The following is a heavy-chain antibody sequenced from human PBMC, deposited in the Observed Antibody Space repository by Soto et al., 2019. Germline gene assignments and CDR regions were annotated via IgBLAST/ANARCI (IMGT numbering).Heavy chain of an antibody. D-gene: IGHD2-15*01. CDR2: IYYRGST. Sequence: QVQLQESGPGLVKPSQTLSLTCTVSGGSISSGDYYWSWIRQPPGKGLEWIGYIYYRGSTYYNPSLKSRVTITVDASKNQFTRKLCSVTAADTAGYFCARAGYVSGGSCFDAFDIRGQGTMDTVSS. CDR3: ARAGYVSGGSCFDAFDI. CDR1: GGSISSGDYY. V-gene: IGHV4-30-4*01. J-gene: IGHJ3*02.